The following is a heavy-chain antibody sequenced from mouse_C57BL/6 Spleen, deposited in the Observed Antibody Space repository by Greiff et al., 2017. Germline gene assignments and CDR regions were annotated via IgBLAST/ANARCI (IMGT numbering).Heavy chain of an antibody. CDR2: IYPGDGDT. CDR1: GYAFSSYW. Sequence: VQLQQSGAELVKPGASVKISCKASGYAFSSYWMNWVKQRPGKGLEWIGQIYPGDGDTNYNGKFKGKATLTADKSSSTAYMQLSSLTSEESAVYFCARSSIYYYGPAWFAYWGQGSLVTVSA. D-gene: IGHD1-1*01. J-gene: IGHJ3*01. V-gene: IGHV1-80*01. CDR3: ARSSIYYYGPAWFAY.